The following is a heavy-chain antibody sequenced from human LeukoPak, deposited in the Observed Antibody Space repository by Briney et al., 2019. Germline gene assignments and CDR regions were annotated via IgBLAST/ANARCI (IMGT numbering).Heavy chain of an antibody. CDR3: AKDSSRSFDY. CDR1: GFTFSSYS. J-gene: IGHJ4*02. D-gene: IGHD6-13*01. V-gene: IGHV3-23*01. Sequence: GGSLRLSCAASGFTFSSYSMNWVRQAPGKGLEWVSAISGSGGSTYYADSVKGRFTISRDNSKNTLYLQMNSLRAEDTAVYYCAKDSSRSFDYWGQGTLVTVSS. CDR2: ISGSGGST.